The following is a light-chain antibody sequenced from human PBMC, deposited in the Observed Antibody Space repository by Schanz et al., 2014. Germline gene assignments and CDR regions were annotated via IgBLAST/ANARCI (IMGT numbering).Light chain of an antibody. J-gene: IGLJ3*02. CDR1: SSDVGGYNQ. CDR3: KV. V-gene: IGLV2-8*01. Sequence: QSALTQPPSASGSPGQSVTISCTGTSSDVGGYNQVSWYQQHPGKAPKLMIYEVSKRPSGVPDRFSGSKSGNTASLTVSGLQAEDEADYHQKVFGGGTKLTVL. CDR2: EVS.